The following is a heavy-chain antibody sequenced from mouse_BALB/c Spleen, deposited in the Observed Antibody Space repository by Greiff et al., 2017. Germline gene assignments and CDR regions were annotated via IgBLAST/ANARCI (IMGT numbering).Heavy chain of an antibody. V-gene: IGHV1S135*01. CDR3: AIYNDYGGSYAVDY. CDR2: IDSYYGGT. Sequence: EVQVVESGPELVKPGASVKVSCKASGFSFTGYNMNWVKQSNGKSLEWIGNIDSYYGGTCYNQKFTGKATLTVDKATSTVYMQLKSLTSEDAAVYTYAIYNDYGGSYAVDYWGQGTSVTVSS. D-gene: IGHD2-4*01. CDR1: GFSFTGYN. J-gene: IGHJ4*01.